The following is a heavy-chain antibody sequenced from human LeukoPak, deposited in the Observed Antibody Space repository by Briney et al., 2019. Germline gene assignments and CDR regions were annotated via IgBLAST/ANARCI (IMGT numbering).Heavy chain of an antibody. CDR3: ARGYYDSSGYAVNWFDP. D-gene: IGHD3-22*01. CDR2: TYYRSKWYN. Sequence: SQTLSLTCAISGDSVSSNSAAWNWIRQSPSRGLEWLGRTYYRSKWYNDYAVSVKSRITINPDTSKNQFSLQLNSVTPEDTAVYYCARGYYDSSGYAVNWFDPWGQGTLVTVSS. J-gene: IGHJ5*02. V-gene: IGHV6-1*01. CDR1: GDSVSSNSAA.